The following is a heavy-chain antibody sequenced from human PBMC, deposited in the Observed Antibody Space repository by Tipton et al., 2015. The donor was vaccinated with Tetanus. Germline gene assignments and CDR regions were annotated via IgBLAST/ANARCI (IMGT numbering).Heavy chain of an antibody. V-gene: IGHV3-33*01. J-gene: IGHJ4*02. D-gene: IGHD6-19*01. CDR1: GFTFSSYG. Sequence: SLRLSCAASGFTFSSYGMHWVRQAPGKGLEWVAVIWYDGSNKYYADSVKSRFTISRDNSKNTLYLQMNSLRAEDTAVYYCARGSSGWYLSVNYWGQGTLVTVSS. CDR2: IWYDGSNK. CDR3: ARGSSGWYLSVNY.